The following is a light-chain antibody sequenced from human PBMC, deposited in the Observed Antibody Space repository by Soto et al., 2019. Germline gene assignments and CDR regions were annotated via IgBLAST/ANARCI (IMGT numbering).Light chain of an antibody. CDR2: EVV. J-gene: IGLJ1*01. CDR1: KNDIGVYDF. CDR3: KSYAGSNTYV. Sequence: QSALTQPPSASGSPGQSVTIYCTGTKNDIGVYDFVSWYQHHPGKAPRLIIYEVVQRPSGVPDRFSGSKSGNTASLTVSGLQAADEADYFCKSYAGSNTYVFGSGTKVT. V-gene: IGLV2-8*01.